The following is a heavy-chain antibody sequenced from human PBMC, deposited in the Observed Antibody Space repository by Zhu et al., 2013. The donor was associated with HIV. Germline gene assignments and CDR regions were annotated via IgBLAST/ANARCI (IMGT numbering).Heavy chain of an antibody. CDR3: ARGWLQGYYYYYYMDV. CDR2: IYYSGST. J-gene: IGHJ6*03. D-gene: IGHD5-12*01. Sequence: QVQLQESGPGLVKPSETLSLTCTVSGGSISSYYWSWIRQPPGKGLEWIGYIYYSGSTNYNPSLKSRVTISVDTSKNQFSLKLSSVTAADTAVYYCARGWLQGYYYYYYMDVWGKGTTVTVSS. CDR1: GGSISSYY. V-gene: IGHV4-59*01.